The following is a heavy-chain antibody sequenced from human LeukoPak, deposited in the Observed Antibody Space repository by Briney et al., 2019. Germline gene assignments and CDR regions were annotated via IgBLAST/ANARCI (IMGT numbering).Heavy chain of an antibody. J-gene: IGHJ5*02. CDR1: GFSFSDYY. Sequence: GGSLRLSCAASGFSFSDYYMSWIRQAPGKGLEWLSYINIGGTNTHYADSVKGRFTISRDNAKKSLYLELTNLRAEDTAVYYCATDGAGFDTWGQGVLVTVSS. CDR2: INIGGTNT. CDR3: ATDGAGFDT. V-gene: IGHV3-11*01.